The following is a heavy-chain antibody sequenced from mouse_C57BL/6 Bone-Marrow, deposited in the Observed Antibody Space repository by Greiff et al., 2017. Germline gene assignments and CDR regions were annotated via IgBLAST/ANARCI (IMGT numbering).Heavy chain of an antibody. Sequence: VQLQQSGAELAKPGASVKLSCKASGYTFTSYWMHWVQQRPGQGLEWIGYISPSSGYTKYTQKIKDQTTLSADKSSSTTYMKLGSLTYEDYAVYYCARGGVDVWGKGTTLTVSS. CDR1: GYTFTSYW. CDR3: ARGGVDV. CDR2: ISPSSGYT. J-gene: IGHJ1*03. V-gene: IGHV1-7*01.